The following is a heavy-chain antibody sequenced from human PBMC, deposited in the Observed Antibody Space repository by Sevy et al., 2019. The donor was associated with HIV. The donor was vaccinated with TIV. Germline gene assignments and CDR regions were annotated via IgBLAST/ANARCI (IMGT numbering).Heavy chain of an antibody. Sequence: GGSLRLSCEASGFTFSSYEMNWVRQAPGKGLEWVLYISSSGSIISHADSVKGRFTISRDNAKSSLYLQMNSLRAEDTAVYYCATSGGVTDYGMDVWGQGTTVTVSS. CDR1: GFTFSSYE. D-gene: IGHD3-16*01. CDR3: ATSGGVTDYGMDV. J-gene: IGHJ6*02. V-gene: IGHV3-48*03. CDR2: ISSSGSII.